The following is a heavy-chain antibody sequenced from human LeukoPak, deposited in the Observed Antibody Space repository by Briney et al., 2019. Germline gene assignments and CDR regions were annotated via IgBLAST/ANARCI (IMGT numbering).Heavy chain of an antibody. CDR3: ARTAEYSSFVTHKDY. J-gene: IGHJ4*02. D-gene: IGHD5-12*01. Sequence: ASVKASCKASGYTFINYGISEVRQAPGKELEWMGWINPYNGNTNFAQKVKGRVNMTTDTSTNTAYMELRSLRSDDTAVYYCARTAEYSSFVTHKDYWGQGTLVTVSS. CDR1: GYTFINYG. V-gene: IGHV1-18*01. CDR2: INPYNGNT.